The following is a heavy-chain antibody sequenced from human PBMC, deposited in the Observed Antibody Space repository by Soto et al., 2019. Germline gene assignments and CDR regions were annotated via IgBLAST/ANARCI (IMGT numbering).Heavy chain of an antibody. CDR2: VNIYNGNT. J-gene: IGHJ5*02. D-gene: IGHD4-17*01. Sequence: QVQLVQSGPEVKKPGASVKVSCKASDFSFTSDHISWVRQAPGQSPEWMGWVNIYNGNTDYAPKLRGRVTMTTETSTSTASMELTSLTSDDTAVYYCASEDYGDYDAGGVGTLVTVSS. CDR3: ASEDYGDYDA. V-gene: IGHV1-18*01. CDR1: DFSFTSDH.